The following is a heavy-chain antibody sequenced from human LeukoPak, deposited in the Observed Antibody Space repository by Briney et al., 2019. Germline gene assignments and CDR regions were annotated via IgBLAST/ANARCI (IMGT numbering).Heavy chain of an antibody. D-gene: IGHD3-10*01. J-gene: IGHJ3*02. CDR3: ARGRSITLLRGVAMSDGFDI. V-gene: IGHV3-21*01. Sequence: AGSLTLSCAASGFTFSSYSMNWVRQAPGKGLEWVSFIDTSAAYIYYGDSMRGRFTISRDNGKNSLYLQMNGLRAEDTAVYYCARGRSITLLRGVAMSDGFDIWGQGTMVTVSS. CDR1: GFTFSSYS. CDR2: IDTSAAYI.